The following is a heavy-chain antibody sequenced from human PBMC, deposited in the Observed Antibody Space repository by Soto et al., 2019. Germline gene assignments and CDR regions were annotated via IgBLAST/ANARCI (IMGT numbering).Heavy chain of an antibody. Sequence: AGSLRLSCAASGFTFSSYAMHWVRQAPGKGLEWVAVISYDGSNKYYADSVKGRFTISRDNSKNTLYLQMNSLRAEDTAVYYCAKAPTRDYYDSSGYWWVGMTYFDYWGQGTLVTVSS. CDR2: ISYDGSNK. CDR3: AKAPTRDYYDSSGYWWVGMTYFDY. V-gene: IGHV3-30-3*01. CDR1: GFTFSSYA. J-gene: IGHJ4*02. D-gene: IGHD3-22*01.